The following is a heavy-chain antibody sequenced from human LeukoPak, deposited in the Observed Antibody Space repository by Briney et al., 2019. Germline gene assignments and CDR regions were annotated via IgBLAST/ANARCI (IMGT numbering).Heavy chain of an antibody. D-gene: IGHD3-22*01. V-gene: IGHV1-46*01. J-gene: IGHJ4*02. CDR1: GYTFTSYY. CDR2: INPSGGST. CDR3: AGAGRPPNYYDSSGSFDY. Sequence: ASVTVSCKASGYTFTSYYMHWVRQAPGQGLEWMGIINPSGGSTSYAQKFQGRVTMTRDTSTSTVYMELSSLRSEDTAVYYCAGAGRPPNYYDSSGSFDYWGQGTLVTVSS.